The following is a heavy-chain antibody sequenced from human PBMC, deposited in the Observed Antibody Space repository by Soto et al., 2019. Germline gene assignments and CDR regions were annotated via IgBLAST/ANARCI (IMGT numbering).Heavy chain of an antibody. V-gene: IGHV2-5*02. J-gene: IGHJ4*02. CDR2: IYWDDDE. CDR3: AHRPRGYSSHFDY. Sequence: QITLKESGPTLVKPTQTLTLTCTFSGFSLSTRGVGVGWIRQPPGKALEWLALIYWDDDEGYSPSLKSRLTSTKDTSKNQVVLTMTTMDPVDTATYYCAHRPRGYSSHFDYWGQGTLVTVSS. CDR1: GFSLSTRGVG. D-gene: IGHD5-18*01.